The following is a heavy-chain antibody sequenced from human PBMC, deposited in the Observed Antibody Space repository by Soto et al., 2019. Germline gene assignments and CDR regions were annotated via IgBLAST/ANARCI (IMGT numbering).Heavy chain of an antibody. V-gene: IGHV3-9*01. CDR3: AKELAAAGTGYYYGMDV. D-gene: IGHD6-13*01. J-gene: IGHJ6*02. Sequence: SLRLSCAASGFTFDDYAMHWVRQAPGKGLEWVSGISWNSGSIGYADSVKGRFTISRDNAKNSLYLQMNSLRAEDTALYYCAKELAAAGTGYYYGMDVWGQGTTVTVSS. CDR2: ISWNSGSI. CDR1: GFTFDDYA.